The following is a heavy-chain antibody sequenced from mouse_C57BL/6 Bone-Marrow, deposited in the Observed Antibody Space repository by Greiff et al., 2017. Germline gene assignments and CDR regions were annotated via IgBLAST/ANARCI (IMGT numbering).Heavy chain of an antibody. V-gene: IGHV3-1*01. J-gene: IGHJ3*01. CDR1: GYSITSGYD. CDR3: ARGLGRWFAY. D-gene: IGHD4-1*01. CDR2: ISYSGST. Sequence: EVQLQESGPGMVKPSQSLSLTCTVTGYSITSGYDWHWLRHFPGNKLEWMGYISYSGSTNYNPSLKSRISITHDTSKNHFFLKLNSVTTEDTATYYCARGLGRWFAYWGQGTLVTVSA.